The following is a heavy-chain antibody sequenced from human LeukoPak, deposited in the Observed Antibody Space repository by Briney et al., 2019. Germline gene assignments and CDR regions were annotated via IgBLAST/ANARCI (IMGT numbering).Heavy chain of an antibody. D-gene: IGHD6-13*01. CDR3: VRDWGTSSGSVY. CDR2: INSAGSSA. V-gene: IGHV3-74*01. J-gene: IGHJ4*02. Sequence: GGSLRLSCAASGFTFSNYWMHWVRQAPGKGLVWVSRINSAGSSATYADSVKGRFTISRDNAKNTLYLQMNSLRAEDTGVYYCVRDWGTSSGSVYWGQGTLVTASS. CDR1: GFTFSNYW.